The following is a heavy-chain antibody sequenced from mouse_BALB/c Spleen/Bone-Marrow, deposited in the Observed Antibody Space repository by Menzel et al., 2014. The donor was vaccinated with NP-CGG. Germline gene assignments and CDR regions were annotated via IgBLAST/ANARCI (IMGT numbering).Heavy chain of an antibody. CDR2: ISTYYGAA. V-gene: IGHV1S137*01. J-gene: IGHJ2*01. CDR3: ARDLDY. Sequence: VQLQQPGAELVRPGVSVKISCKGSGYTFTDYALHWVKQSHAKSLEWIGVISTYYGAATYTQKFQGKATMTVDKSSSTADMELAKLTSEDSAIYYCARDLDYWGQGTTLTVSS. CDR1: GYTFTDYA.